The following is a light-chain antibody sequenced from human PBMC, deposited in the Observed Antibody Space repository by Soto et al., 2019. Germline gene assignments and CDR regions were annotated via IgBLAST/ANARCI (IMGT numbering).Light chain of an antibody. CDR3: QQRHRWPIT. CDR2: DAY. CDR1: QSFRGL. V-gene: IGKV3-11*01. J-gene: IGKJ5*01. Sequence: VVFTQSPVTLSFSPWERATLSCRASQSFRGLLAWYQQKPGQAPRLLIYDAYNRATGIPPRFSGSGSGTDFTLTISSLEPEDSAVYYCQQRHRWPITFGQGTRLEIK.